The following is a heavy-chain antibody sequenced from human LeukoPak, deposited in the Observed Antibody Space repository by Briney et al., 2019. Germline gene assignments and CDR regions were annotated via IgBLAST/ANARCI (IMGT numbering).Heavy chain of an antibody. CDR2: IYSGGST. V-gene: IGHV3-66*01. Sequence: PGGSLRLSCAASGFTVSSNYMSWVRQAPGKGLEWVSVIYSGGSTYYADSVKGRFTISRDNSKNTLYLQMNSLRAEDTAVYYCARDPGRSIAVASTDWGQGTLVTVSS. J-gene: IGHJ4*02. CDR3: ARDPGRSIAVASTD. D-gene: IGHD6-19*01. CDR1: GFTVSSNY.